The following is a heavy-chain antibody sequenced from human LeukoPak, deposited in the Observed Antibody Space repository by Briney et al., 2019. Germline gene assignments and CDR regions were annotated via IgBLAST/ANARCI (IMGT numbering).Heavy chain of an antibody. CDR1: GYTFTSYG. Sequence: ASVKVSCKASGYTFTSYGISWVRQAPGQGLEWMGWISAYNGNTNYAQKLQGRVTMTTDTSTSTAYMELRSLRSDDTAVYYCARDYYDSSGYYYLDPYYYYMDVWGKGTTVTISS. CDR3: ARDYYDSSGYYYLDPYYYYMDV. V-gene: IGHV1-18*01. J-gene: IGHJ6*03. D-gene: IGHD3-22*01. CDR2: ISAYNGNT.